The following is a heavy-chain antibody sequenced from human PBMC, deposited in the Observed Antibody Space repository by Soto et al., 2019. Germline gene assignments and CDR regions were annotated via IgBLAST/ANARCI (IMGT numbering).Heavy chain of an antibody. J-gene: IGHJ4*02. Sequence: PGGSLRLSCAASGFTFSSYAMHWVRQAPGKGLEWVAVISYDGSNKYYADSVKGRFTISRDNSKNTLYLQMNSLRAEDTAVYYCARDLGLLGELSLQQYYFDYWGQGTLVTVSS. CDR2: ISYDGSNK. CDR1: GFTFSSYA. CDR3: ARDLGLLGELSLQQYYFDY. D-gene: IGHD3-16*02. V-gene: IGHV3-30-3*01.